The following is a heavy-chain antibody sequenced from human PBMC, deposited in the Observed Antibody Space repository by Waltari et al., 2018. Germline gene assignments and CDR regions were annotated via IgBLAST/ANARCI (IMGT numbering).Heavy chain of an antibody. V-gene: IGHV4-39*07. J-gene: IGHJ4*02. CDR3: ARAVIGRVIAAFDY. CDR1: GGSISSSSDY. CDR2: IYYSGST. D-gene: IGHD3-16*02. Sequence: QLQLQETGPGLVKPSETLSLNGTVSGGSISSSSDYWGWIRQPPGKGLEWFGSIYYSGSTYYNPSLKSRVTISVDTSKNQFSLKLRSVTAAATAVYYCARAVIGRVIAAFDYWGQGTLVTVSS.